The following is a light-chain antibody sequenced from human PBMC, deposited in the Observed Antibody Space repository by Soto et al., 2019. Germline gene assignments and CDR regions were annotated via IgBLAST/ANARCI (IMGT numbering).Light chain of an antibody. Sequence: EMALTQSPATLSLSSGEQATISCRARQSLTSSYLAWYQQKPGQAPRLLIYGASSRATGIPDRFTGSGSGTDFTLTISRLEPEDFAVYYCQQYDGSPRTFGQGTKVDI. J-gene: IGKJ1*01. V-gene: IGKV3-20*01. CDR3: QQYDGSPRT. CDR1: QSLTSSY. CDR2: GAS.